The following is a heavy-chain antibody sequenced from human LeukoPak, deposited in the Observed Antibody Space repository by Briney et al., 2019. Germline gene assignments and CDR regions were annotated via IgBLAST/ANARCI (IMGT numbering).Heavy chain of an antibody. V-gene: IGHV3-23*01. CDR3: AKDHRSSWYRPRSYYFDY. D-gene: IGHD6-13*01. J-gene: IGHJ4*02. Sequence: GGSLRLSCAASGFTFSSYGMSWVRQAPGKGLEWVSAISGSGGSTYYADSVKGRFTISRDNSKNTLYLQMNSLRAEDTAVYYCAKDHRSSWYRPRSYYFDYWGQGTLVTVSS. CDR2: ISGSGGST. CDR1: GFTFSSYG.